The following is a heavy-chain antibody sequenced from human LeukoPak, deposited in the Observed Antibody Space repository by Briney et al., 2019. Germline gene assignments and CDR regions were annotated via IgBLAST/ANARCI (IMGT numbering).Heavy chain of an antibody. CDR2: TSSSSDYI. V-gene: IGHV3-21*01. CDR1: GFTFSSYS. D-gene: IGHD4-17*01. CDR3: ARDGYGDYYFDY. J-gene: IGHJ4*02. Sequence: GGSLRLSCAASGFTFSSYSMSWVRQAPGKGLEWVSSTSSSSDYIYYADSVKGRFTISRDNAKNSLYLQMNSLRAEDTAVYYCARDGYGDYYFDYWGQGTLVTVSS.